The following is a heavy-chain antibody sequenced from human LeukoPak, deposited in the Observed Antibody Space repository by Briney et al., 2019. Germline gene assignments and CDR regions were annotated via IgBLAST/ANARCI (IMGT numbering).Heavy chain of an antibody. CDR3: ARAGYCSSTSCYGDFDY. V-gene: IGHV1-69*05. CDR1: GGTFSSYA. Sequence: ASVKVSCKASGGTFSSYATSWVRQAPGQGLEWMGGIIPIFGTANYAQKFQGRVTITTDESTSTAYMELSSLRSEDTAVYYCARAGYCSSTSCYGDFDYWGQGTLVTVSS. CDR2: IIPIFGTA. J-gene: IGHJ4*02. D-gene: IGHD2-2*01.